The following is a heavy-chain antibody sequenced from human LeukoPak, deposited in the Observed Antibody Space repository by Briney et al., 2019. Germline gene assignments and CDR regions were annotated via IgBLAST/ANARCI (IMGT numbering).Heavy chain of an antibody. V-gene: IGHV4-59*08. CDR2: IYYSGST. CDR3: ARVLGCCTNGVCYKNWFDP. D-gene: IGHD2-8*01. CDR1: GGSISSYY. Sequence: SGTLSLTCTVSGGSISSYYWSWIRQPPGKGLEWIGYIYYSGSTNYNPSLKSRVTISVDTSKNQFSLKLSSVTAADTAVYYCARVLGCCTNGVCYKNWFDPWGQGTLVTVSS. J-gene: IGHJ5*02.